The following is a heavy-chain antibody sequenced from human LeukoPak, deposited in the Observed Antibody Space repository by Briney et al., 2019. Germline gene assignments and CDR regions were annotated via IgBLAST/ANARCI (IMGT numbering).Heavy chain of an antibody. CDR1: GGSFSGNY. J-gene: IGHJ4*02. Sequence: TSETLSLTCAVYGGSFSGNYWTLIRQTPGRGLEWIGESSPTGDITGYNPSLKGRATISVDSSKNQFSLKLTSVTAADTGVYYCARVPDFIARPCDSWGPGTLVTVSS. CDR2: SSPTGDIT. V-gene: IGHV4-34*01. CDR3: ARVPDFIARPCDS. D-gene: IGHD2-21*01.